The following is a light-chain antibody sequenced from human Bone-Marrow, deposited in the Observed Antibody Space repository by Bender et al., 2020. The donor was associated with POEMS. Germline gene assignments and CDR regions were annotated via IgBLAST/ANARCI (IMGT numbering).Light chain of an antibody. CDR3: SSYAGSNKAI. V-gene: IGLV1-44*01. Sequence: QSVLTQPPSASGTPGQRVTISCSGGSIGRNPINWYQQLPGTAPRLVIYADDRRPSGVPNRFSASKSGSSASLAISGLQSEDAADYYYSSYAGSNKAIFGGGTKLTVL. J-gene: IGLJ2*01. CDR1: SIGRNP. CDR2: ADD.